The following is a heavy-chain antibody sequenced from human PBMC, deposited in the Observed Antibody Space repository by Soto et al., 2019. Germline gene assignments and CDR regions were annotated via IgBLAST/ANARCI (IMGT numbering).Heavy chain of an antibody. D-gene: IGHD6-13*01. CDR1: GYTFTSYG. J-gene: IGHJ5*02. CDR3: ARGGAKQQLVHWFDP. CDR2: ISAYNGNT. Sequence: ASVKVSCKASGYTFTSYGISWVRQAPGQGLEWMGWISAYNGNTNYAQKLQGRVTMTTDTSTSTAYMELRSLRSDDTAVYYCARGGAKQQLVHWFDPWGQGTLVTVSS. V-gene: IGHV1-18*01.